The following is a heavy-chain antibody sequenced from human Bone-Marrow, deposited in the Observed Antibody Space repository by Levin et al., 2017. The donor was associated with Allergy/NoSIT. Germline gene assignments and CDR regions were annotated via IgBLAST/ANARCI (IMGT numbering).Heavy chain of an antibody. CDR3: ARDLSKQLVRLKYYYFGMDV. J-gene: IGHJ6*02. CDR2: ISSDGEDK. CDR1: GFPFNHYA. D-gene: IGHD6-13*01. Sequence: PGGSLRLSCAASGFPFNHYAIHWVRQAPGKGLEWMAVISSDGEDKHFADSVKGRITISRDNSKNTLYLQINSLTNEDAAVYYCARDLSKQLVRLKYYYFGMDVWGQGTTVTVSS. V-gene: IGHV3-30*04.